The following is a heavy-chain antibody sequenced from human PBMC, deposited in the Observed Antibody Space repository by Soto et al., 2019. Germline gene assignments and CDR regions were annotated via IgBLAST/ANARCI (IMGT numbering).Heavy chain of an antibody. CDR2: INVGTGNT. V-gene: IGHV1-3*01. J-gene: IGHJ4*02. CDR3: ARLEAYCSGGTCYLSYFDC. CDR1: GYTFTSYA. D-gene: IGHD2-15*01. Sequence: QVQLVQSGAEVKKPGASVKVSCKASGYTFTSYAMHWVRQAPGQRLEWMGWINVGTGNTKYSQKFQGRVTITRETSASTAYMELSSLRSEDTAVYYCARLEAYCSGGTCYLSYFDCWGQGTLVTVSS.